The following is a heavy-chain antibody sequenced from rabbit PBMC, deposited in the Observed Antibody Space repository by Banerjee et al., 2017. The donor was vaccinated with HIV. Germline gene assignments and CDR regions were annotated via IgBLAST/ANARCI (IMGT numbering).Heavy chain of an antibody. V-gene: IGHV1S40*01. CDR2: IDTGSGST. CDR3: ARGTATFNL. Sequence: QSLEESGGDLVKPGASLTLTCTASGFSFSSSYYISWVRQAPGKGLEWIAYIDTGSGSTYYASWAKGRFTISKTSSTTVTLQMTSLTAADTATYFCARGTATFNLWGQGTLVTVS. CDR1: GFSFSSSYY. D-gene: IGHD6-1*01. J-gene: IGHJ4*01.